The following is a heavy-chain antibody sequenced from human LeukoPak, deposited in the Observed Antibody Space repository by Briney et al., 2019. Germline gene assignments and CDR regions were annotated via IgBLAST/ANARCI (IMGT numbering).Heavy chain of an antibody. J-gene: IGHJ4*02. Sequence: ASVKVSCKASGYTFTSYDINWVRQATGQELEWMGWMNPNSGNTGYAQKFQGRVTITRNTSISTAYMELSSLRSEDTAVYYCARFGSGSYYENDYWGQGTLVTVSS. CDR2: MNPNSGNT. CDR1: GYTFTSYD. V-gene: IGHV1-8*03. D-gene: IGHD3-10*01. CDR3: ARFGSGSYYENDY.